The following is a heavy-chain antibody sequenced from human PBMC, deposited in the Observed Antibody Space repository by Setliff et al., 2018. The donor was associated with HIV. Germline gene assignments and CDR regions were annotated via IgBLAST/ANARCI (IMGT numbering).Heavy chain of an antibody. CDR2: IYHSGST. V-gene: IGHV4-38-2*01. CDR3: ARRRETIVVVIGIPNWYFDL. D-gene: IGHD2-21*01. CDR1: GYSISSGYY. Sequence: KTSETLSLTCAASGYSISSGYYWGWIRQPPGKGLEWIGTIYHSGSTYYNPSLKSRVTISVDTSKNQFSLRLSSVTAADSAVYYCARRRETIVVVIGIPNWYFDLWGRGTLVTVSS. J-gene: IGHJ2*01.